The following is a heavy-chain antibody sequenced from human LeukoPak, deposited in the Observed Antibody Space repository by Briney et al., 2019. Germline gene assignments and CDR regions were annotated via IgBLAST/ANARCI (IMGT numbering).Heavy chain of an antibody. J-gene: IGHJ4*02. CDR3: ARDCSSTSCYAGFDY. Sequence: ASVKVSCKASGYTFTSYGINWVRQATGQGLEWMGWMNPNSGNTGYAQKFQGRVTMTRNTSISTAYMELSSLRSEDTAVYYCARDCSSTSCYAGFDYWGQGTLVTVSS. V-gene: IGHV1-8*01. CDR1: GYTFTSYG. CDR2: MNPNSGNT. D-gene: IGHD2-2*01.